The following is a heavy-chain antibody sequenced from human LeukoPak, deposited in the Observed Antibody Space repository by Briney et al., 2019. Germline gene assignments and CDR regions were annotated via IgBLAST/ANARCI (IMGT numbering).Heavy chain of an antibody. Sequence: PGGSLRLSCTASGFTFADYAMSWVRQAPGKGLEWVGFIRSKAYGGTTEYAASVKGRFTISRDDSKSIAYLQMNSLKTEDTAVYYCTRELRWYFDYWGQGTLVTVSS. CDR1: GFTFADYA. D-gene: IGHD4-23*01. J-gene: IGHJ4*02. CDR3: TRELRWYFDY. CDR2: IRSKAYGGTT. V-gene: IGHV3-49*04.